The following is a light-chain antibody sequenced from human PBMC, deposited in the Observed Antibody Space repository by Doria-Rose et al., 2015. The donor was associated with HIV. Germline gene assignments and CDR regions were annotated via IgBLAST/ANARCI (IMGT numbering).Light chain of an antibody. Sequence: TQSPESLGMSLGGRATLNCKSNQSLLYTSKNYLAWYQQKPVQPPKLLIYWVSTRQSGVPARFSGSGSGADFTLTISSLEAEDVAVYYSQQYYDTPSFGPGTTVDIK. J-gene: IGKJ3*01. CDR1: QSLLYTSKNY. CDR3: QQYYDTPS. V-gene: IGKV4-1*01. CDR2: WVS.